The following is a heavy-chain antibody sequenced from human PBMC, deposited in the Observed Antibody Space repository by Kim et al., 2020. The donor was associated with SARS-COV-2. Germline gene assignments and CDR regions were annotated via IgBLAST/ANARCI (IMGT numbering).Heavy chain of an antibody. V-gene: IGHV3-30-3*01. D-gene: IGHD3-9*01. CDR1: GFTFSSYA. CDR3: ARDGLHYDILTLSYGVEDYYYGMDV. CDR2: ISYDGSNK. Sequence: GGSLRLSCAASGFTFSSYAMHWVRQAPGKGLEWVAVISYDGSNKYYADSVKGRFTISRDNSKNTLYLQMNSLRAEDTAVYYCARDGLHYDILTLSYGVEDYYYGMDVWGQGTTVTVSS. J-gene: IGHJ6*02.